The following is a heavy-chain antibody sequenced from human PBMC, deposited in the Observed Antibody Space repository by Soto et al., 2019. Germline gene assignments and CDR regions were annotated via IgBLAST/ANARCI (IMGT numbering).Heavy chain of an antibody. D-gene: IGHD3-22*01. Sequence: ASVKVSCKASGYTFTGYYMHWVRQAPGQGLEWMGWINPNSGGTNYAQKFQGRVTMTRDTSISTAYMELSRLRSDDTAVYYCARVNPYDSSGYFDYWGQGTLVTSPQ. CDR3: ARVNPYDSSGYFDY. CDR2: INPNSGGT. CDR1: GYTFTGYY. J-gene: IGHJ4*02. V-gene: IGHV1-2*02.